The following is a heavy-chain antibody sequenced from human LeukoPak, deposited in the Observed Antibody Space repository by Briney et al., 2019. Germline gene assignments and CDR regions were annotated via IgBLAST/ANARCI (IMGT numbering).Heavy chain of an antibody. V-gene: IGHV4-39*01. CDR2: IYYSGRT. CDR3: ARRRYYDGSGYLE. Sequence: SETLSLTCSVSGDSVSRSDSYWDWIRQPPGKGLEWIGTIYYSGRTYYSPSLKSRVTTSVDPSNNQFSLNLRSVTAADTALYYCARRRYYDGSGYLEWGQGTLLSVSS. D-gene: IGHD3-22*01. J-gene: IGHJ1*01. CDR1: GDSVSRSDSY.